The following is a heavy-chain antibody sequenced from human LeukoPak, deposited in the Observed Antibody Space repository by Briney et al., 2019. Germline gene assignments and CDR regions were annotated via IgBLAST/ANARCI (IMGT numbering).Heavy chain of an antibody. CDR1: GFTVSSNY. D-gene: IGHD4-23*01. V-gene: IGHV3-53*01. Sequence: SGGSLRLSCAASGFTVSSNYMSWVRQAPGKGLEWVSVIYSGGSTYYADSVKGRFTISRDNSKNTLYLQMNSLRAEDTAVYYCARDLPYGGNRAFDYWGQGTLVTVSS. CDR3: ARDLPYGGNRAFDY. J-gene: IGHJ4*02. CDR2: IYSGGST.